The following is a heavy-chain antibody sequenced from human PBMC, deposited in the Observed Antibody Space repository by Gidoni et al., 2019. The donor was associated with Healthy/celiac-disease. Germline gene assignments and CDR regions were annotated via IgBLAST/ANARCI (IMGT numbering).Heavy chain of an antibody. Sequence: QVQLQESGPGLVKPSETLSLTCPVSGCSISSYYWSWIRPPPGKGLEWSGYIYYSGSTNYNPSLKSRVTISVDTSKNQFSLKLSSVTAADTAVYYCARDRQLNWFDPWGQGTLVTVSS. V-gene: IGHV4-59*01. CDR3: ARDRQLNWFDP. CDR1: GCSISSYY. D-gene: IGHD2-2*01. CDR2: IYYSGST. J-gene: IGHJ5*02.